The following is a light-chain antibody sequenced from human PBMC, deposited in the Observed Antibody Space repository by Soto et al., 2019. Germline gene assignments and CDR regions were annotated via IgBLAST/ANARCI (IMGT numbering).Light chain of an antibody. V-gene: IGLV2-14*03. CDR1: SSDVGGYNY. CDR3: SSYTSSNTVL. J-gene: IGLJ2*01. Sequence: QSVLTQPASVSGSPGQSVTISCTGTSSDVGGYNYVSWYQQHPGKAPKLVIYDVSNRPSGVSNRFSGSKSGNTASLTISGLQAEDEADYYCSSYTSSNTVLLGGGTKLTVL. CDR2: DVS.